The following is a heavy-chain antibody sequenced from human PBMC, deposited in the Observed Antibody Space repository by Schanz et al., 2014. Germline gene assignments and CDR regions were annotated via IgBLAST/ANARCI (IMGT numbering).Heavy chain of an antibody. V-gene: IGHV3-64*04. J-gene: IGHJ5*02. D-gene: IGHD3-10*01. CDR3: ARPALWFGDNCFDP. CDR1: GFTFSTFA. CDR2: ISHDGYST. Sequence: VQLVESGGGLVQPGGSLRLSCSASGFTFSTFAMHWVRQAPGKGLEYISAISHDGYSTYYADSVKGRFTISRDNAKNTLYLQMNSLRAEDTAVYYCARPALWFGDNCFDPWGQGTLVTVTS.